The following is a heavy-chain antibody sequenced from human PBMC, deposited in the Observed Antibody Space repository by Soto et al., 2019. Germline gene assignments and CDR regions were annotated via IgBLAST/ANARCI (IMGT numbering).Heavy chain of an antibody. D-gene: IGHD6-6*01. V-gene: IGHV3-23*01. J-gene: IGHJ6*02. CDR3: ERPEYSSSSYGMDV. CDR2: ISGSGGST. CDR1: GFTFSSYA. Sequence: SLRLSCAASGFTFSSYAMSWVRQAPGKGLEWVSAISGSGGSTYYADSVKGRFTISRDNAKNSLYLQMNSLRDEDTAVYYCERPEYSSSSYGMDVWGQGTTVTVSS.